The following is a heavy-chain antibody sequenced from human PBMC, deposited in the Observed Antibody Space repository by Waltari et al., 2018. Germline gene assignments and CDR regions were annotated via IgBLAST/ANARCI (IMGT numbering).Heavy chain of an antibody. Sequence: EVQLVQSGAEVKKPGQSLKISCKGSGYSFTSYWIGWVRQMPGKGLEWMGIICPGDSDTRYSPSFQGKVTIAADKSISTAYLQWSSLKASDTAMYDCATQGVVVAYDAFDIWGQGTMVTVAS. CDR2: ICPGDSDT. CDR3: ATQGVVVAYDAFDI. J-gene: IGHJ3*02. D-gene: IGHD3-22*01. CDR1: GYSFTSYW. V-gene: IGHV5-51*01.